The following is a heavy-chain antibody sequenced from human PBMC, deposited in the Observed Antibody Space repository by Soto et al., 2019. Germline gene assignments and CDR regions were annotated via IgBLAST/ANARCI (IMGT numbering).Heavy chain of an antibody. CDR2: IYYSGST. D-gene: IGHD4-17*01. CDR3: ARPADGDYDGLDY. Sequence: PSETLSLTCTVSGGSISSYYWSWIRQPPGKGLEWIGYIYYSGSTNYNPSLKSRVTISVDTSKNQFSLKLSSVTAADTAVYYCARPADGDYDGLDYWGQGTLVTVSS. J-gene: IGHJ4*02. CDR1: GGSISSYY. V-gene: IGHV4-59*08.